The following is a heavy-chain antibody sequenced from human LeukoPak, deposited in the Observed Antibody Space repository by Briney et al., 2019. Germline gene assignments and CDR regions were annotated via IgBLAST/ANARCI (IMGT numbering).Heavy chain of an antibody. CDR1: GGSISSGGYY. D-gene: IGHD3-10*01. J-gene: IGHJ4*02. CDR2: IYYSGST. Sequence: PSGTLSLTCTVSGGSISSGGYYWSWIRQHPGKGLEWIGYIYYSGSTYYNPSLKSRMTISVDTSKNQFSLKLTSVTAADTAVYYCAREGPGRGVIGNIDYWGQGTLVTVSS. CDR3: AREGPGRGVIGNIDY. V-gene: IGHV4-31*03.